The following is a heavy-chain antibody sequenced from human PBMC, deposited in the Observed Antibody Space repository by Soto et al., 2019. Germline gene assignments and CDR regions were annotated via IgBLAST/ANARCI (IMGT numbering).Heavy chain of an antibody. D-gene: IGHD3-22*01. CDR1: GFTFSSYA. CDR3: AKDLMTYDSSGGAFDI. CDR2: ISGSGGST. J-gene: IGHJ3*02. Sequence: GGSLRLSCAASGFTFSSYAMSWVRQAPGKGLEWVSAISGSGGSTYYADSVKGRFTISRENSKNTLYLQMNSLRAEDTAVYYCAKDLMTYDSSGGAFDIWGQGTMVTVSS. V-gene: IGHV3-23*01.